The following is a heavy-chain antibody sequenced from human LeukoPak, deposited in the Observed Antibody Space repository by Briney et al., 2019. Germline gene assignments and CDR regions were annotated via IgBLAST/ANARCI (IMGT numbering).Heavy chain of an antibody. CDR2: ISSDGRTT. CDR3: LGYYSGSPN. D-gene: IGHD3-10*01. CDR1: GFTFSSYA. J-gene: IGHJ4*02. V-gene: IGHV3-23*01. Sequence: GGSLRLSCAASGFTFSSYAMSWVRQAPGKGLEWVSRISSDGRTTHYADSVKGRFTISRDSAKNTLFLQMNDLRAEDTAVYYCLGYYSGSPNWGQGTLVTVSS.